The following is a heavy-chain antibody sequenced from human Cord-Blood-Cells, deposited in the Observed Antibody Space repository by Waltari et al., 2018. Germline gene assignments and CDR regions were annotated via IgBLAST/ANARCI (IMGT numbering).Heavy chain of an antibody. CDR2: INYSGST. Sequence: QLQLQESCPGLVKPSETLSLTCTVPGGSISSSSYSWGWIRQPQGKGLEWIGSINYSGSTYNTPSLKSRVTISVYTSKNQFSLKLSSVTAADTAVYYCARSRNFDYWGQGTLVTVSS. V-gene: IGHV4-39*01. D-gene: IGHD6-6*01. CDR1: GGSISSSSYS. CDR3: ARSRNFDY. J-gene: IGHJ4*02.